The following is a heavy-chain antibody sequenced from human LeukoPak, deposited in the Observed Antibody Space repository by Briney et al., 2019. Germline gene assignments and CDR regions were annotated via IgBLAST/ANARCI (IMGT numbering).Heavy chain of an antibody. CDR1: GFTFSSYT. CDR3: AKGWDGDYYYYYMDV. Sequence: GGSLRLSCAASGFTFSSYTMNWVRQAPGKGLEWVSFITSSSSTIYYADSVKGRFTISRDNSKNTLYLQMNSLRAEDTALYYCAKGWDGDYYYYYMDVWGKGTTVTVFS. CDR2: ITSSSSTI. V-gene: IGHV3-48*01. D-gene: IGHD1-26*01. J-gene: IGHJ6*03.